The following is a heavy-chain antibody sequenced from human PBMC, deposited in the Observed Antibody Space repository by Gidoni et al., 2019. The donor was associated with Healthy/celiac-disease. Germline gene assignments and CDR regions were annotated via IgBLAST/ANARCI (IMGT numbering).Heavy chain of an antibody. Sequence: QVQLQESGPGLVKPSQTLSLTCTVSGGSISSGSYYWSWIRQPAGKGLEWIGRIYTSGSTNYNPSLKSRVTISVDTSKNQFSLKLSSVTAADTAVYYCARGQELLSNWFDPWGQGTLVTVSS. CDR1: GGSISSGSYY. V-gene: IGHV4-61*02. J-gene: IGHJ5*02. CDR2: IYTSGST. D-gene: IGHD3-10*01. CDR3: ARGQELLSNWFDP.